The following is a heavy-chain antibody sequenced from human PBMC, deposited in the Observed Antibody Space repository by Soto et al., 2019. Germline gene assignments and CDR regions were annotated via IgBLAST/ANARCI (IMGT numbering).Heavy chain of an antibody. D-gene: IGHD3-22*01. V-gene: IGHV4-30-4*01. CDR1: GGSISSGDYY. J-gene: IGHJ4*02. CDR2: IYYSGST. CDR3: ARGSYYYYSIRYYHN. Sequence: SETLSLTCTVSGGSISSGDYYWSWIRQPPGKGLEWIGYIYYSGSTYYNPSLKSRVTISVDTSKNQFSLKLSSVTAADTAVYYCARGSYYYYSIRYYHNWGQGTLVTLSS.